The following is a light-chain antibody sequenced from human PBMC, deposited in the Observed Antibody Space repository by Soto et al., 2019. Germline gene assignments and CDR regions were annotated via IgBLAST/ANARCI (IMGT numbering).Light chain of an antibody. CDR1: QSVSSSY. V-gene: IGKV3-20*01. CDR3: QQYGSPLFT. CDR2: ASY. Sequence: EIVLTQSPGTLSLSPGERATLSCRASQSVSSSYLAWYQQTPGQAPRLLIYASYSRATVIPDRFSGSGSGKDFPLTISRLEPEDFALYYCQQYGSPLFTFGPGTKVDIK. J-gene: IGKJ3*01.